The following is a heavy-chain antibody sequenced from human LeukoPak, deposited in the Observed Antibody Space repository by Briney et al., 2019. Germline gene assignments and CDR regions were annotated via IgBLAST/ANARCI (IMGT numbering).Heavy chain of an antibody. CDR3: AREWLMITFGGVTEDYMDV. CDR2: INPSGGSA. D-gene: IGHD3-16*01. CDR1: GYTFTSYY. J-gene: IGHJ6*03. V-gene: IGHV1-46*01. Sequence: ASVKVSCKASGYTFTSYYMHWVRQAPGQGREWMGIINPSGGSASYAQEFQGRVTMTRDTSTSTVYMELRSLKSEDTAVYYCAREWLMITFGGVTEDYMDVWGKGTTVTVSS.